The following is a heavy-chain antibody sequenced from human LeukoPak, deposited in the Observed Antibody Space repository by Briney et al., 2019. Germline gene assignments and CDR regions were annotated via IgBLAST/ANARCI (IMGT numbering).Heavy chain of an antibody. V-gene: IGHV3-23*03. J-gene: IGHJ4*02. CDR3: ARDPQSTGSTRYFDY. CDR1: GXTFXRHA. CDR2: IXXGGGST. Sequence: GGSLRLSCVASGXTFXRHAXCXVXXAPXXXXXWVSSIXXGGGSTYYADXVKGRFTNSIYNSKNTLYLQMNSLRAEDTALYYWARDPQSTGSTRYFDYRGQGTLVTVSS. D-gene: IGHD6-19*01.